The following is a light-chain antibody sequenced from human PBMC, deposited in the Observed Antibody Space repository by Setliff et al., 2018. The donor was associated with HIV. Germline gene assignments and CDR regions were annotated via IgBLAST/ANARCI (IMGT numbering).Light chain of an antibody. CDR3: ASRTAGSTPYV. CDR2: EVS. J-gene: IGLJ1*01. V-gene: IGLV2-18*02. CDR1: SSDVGYYNR. Sequence: QSALTQPPSVSGSPGQSVTISCTGTSSDVGYYNRVSWYQQPPGTVPRLMIYEVSSRPSGVPDRFSGSKSGNTASLTISGLQAEDEADYYCASRTAGSTPYVFGTGTKV.